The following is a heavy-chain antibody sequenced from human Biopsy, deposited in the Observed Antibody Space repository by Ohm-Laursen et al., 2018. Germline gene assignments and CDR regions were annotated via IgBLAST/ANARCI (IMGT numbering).Heavy chain of an antibody. CDR3: VRGVDYYDPYHYYALDV. V-gene: IGHV4-34*01. CDR2: INHSGRT. Sequence: SQTLSLTCVVYSESFNGYYWSWIRQTPGKGLEWIGEINHSGRTNYNPSLKSRVTISVDTSKNQFSLKVRSVTAADTAVYYCVRGVDYYDPYHYYALDVWGQGTTVTVSS. J-gene: IGHJ6*02. CDR1: SESFNGYY. D-gene: IGHD3-22*01.